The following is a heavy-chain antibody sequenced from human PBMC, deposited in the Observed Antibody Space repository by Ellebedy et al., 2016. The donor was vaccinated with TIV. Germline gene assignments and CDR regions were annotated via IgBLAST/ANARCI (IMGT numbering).Heavy chain of an antibody. CDR1: GYTFTGYY. Sequence: ASVKVSCKASGYTFTGYYMQWVRQAPGQGLEWMGWINPNSGGTNYAQKFQGRVTMTRDTSISTAYVELSRLRSDDTAVYYCARERATDNDDAFDIWGQGTVVTVSS. CDR2: INPNSGGT. CDR3: ARERATDNDDAFDI. J-gene: IGHJ3*02. D-gene: IGHD2-21*02. V-gene: IGHV1-2*02.